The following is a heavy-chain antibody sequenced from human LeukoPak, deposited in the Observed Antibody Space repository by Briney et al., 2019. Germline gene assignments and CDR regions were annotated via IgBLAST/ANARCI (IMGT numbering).Heavy chain of an antibody. V-gene: IGHV1-18*01. CDR2: ISAYNGNT. D-gene: IGHD2-2*02. Sequence: GASVKVSCKASGYTFTSYGISWVRQAPGQGLEWMGWISAYNGNTNYAQKLQGRVTMTTDTSTSTAYMELRSLRSDDTAVYYCARDVSFSGPAAISNFDYWGQGTLVTVSS. CDR1: GYTFTSYG. CDR3: ARDVSFSGPAAISNFDY. J-gene: IGHJ4*02.